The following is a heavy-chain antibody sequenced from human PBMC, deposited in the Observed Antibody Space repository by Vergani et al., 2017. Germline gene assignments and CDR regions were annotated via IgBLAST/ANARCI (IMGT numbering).Heavy chain of an antibody. D-gene: IGHD3-22*01. CDR2: IIPIFGTA. V-gene: IGHV1-69*12. J-gene: IGHJ4*02. Sequence: QVQLVQSGAEVKKPGSSLKFSCKASGGTFSSYAISGVRQAPGQGLEWMGGIIPIFGTANYAQKFQGRVTITADESTSTAYMELSSLRSEDTAVYYCAREARTYYYDSSGHSYFDYWGQGTLVTVSS. CDR1: GGTFSSYA. CDR3: AREARTYYYDSSGHSYFDY.